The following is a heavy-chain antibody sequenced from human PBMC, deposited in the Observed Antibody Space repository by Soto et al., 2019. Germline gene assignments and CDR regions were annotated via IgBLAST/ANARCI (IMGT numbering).Heavy chain of an antibody. Sequence: PGGSLRLSCAASAFSFRNAWMSWVRQAPGKGLEWVGHIKSQGDGGTRDYAAPVKGRFTISRDDSKNTLFLQMNSLKNEDTAVYFCTTDLQAYCDGTTCYAGNYYYDDMDVWGQGTTVTVSS. D-gene: IGHD2-2*01. J-gene: IGHJ6*02. V-gene: IGHV3-15*01. CDR2: IKSQGDGGTR. CDR3: TTDLQAYCDGTTCYAGNYYYDDMDV. CDR1: AFSFRNAW.